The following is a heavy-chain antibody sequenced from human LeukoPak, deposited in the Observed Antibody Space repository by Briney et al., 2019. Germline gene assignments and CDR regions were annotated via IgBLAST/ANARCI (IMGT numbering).Heavy chain of an antibody. V-gene: IGHV3-74*01. CDR2: INDDGRDT. CDR3: AQASSDSPGYYSPYYFDY. Sequence: GGSLRLSCAVSGFTFKLYWMHWVRQAPGKGPVWVSRINDDGRDTTYADSVKGRFTISRDNSKNTPYLQMNSLRAEDTAVYYCAQASSDSPGYYSPYYFDYWGQGTLVTVSS. D-gene: IGHD3-22*01. CDR1: GFTFKLYW. J-gene: IGHJ4*02.